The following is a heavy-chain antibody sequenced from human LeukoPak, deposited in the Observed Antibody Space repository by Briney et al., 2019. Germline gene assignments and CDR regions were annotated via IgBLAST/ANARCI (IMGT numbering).Heavy chain of an antibody. V-gene: IGHV3-74*01. CDR1: GFTFSSYW. CDR3: ARNTKIAGPNFDY. D-gene: IGHD2-15*01. J-gene: IGHJ4*02. Sequence: GGSLRLSCAASGFTFSSYWMHWVRQAPGKGLVWVSRITSDGSSTSYADLVKGRFTISRDNAKNTLYLQMNSLRAEDTAVYYCARNTKIAGPNFDYWGQGTLVTVSS. CDR2: ITSDGSST.